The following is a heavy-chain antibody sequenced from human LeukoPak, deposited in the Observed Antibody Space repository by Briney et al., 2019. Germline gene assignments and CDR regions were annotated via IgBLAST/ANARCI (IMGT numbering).Heavy chain of an antibody. D-gene: IGHD3-22*01. CDR1: GGSISGYY. CDR3: ARRSWTYYDSSGYYYFDY. Sequence: PSETLSLTCTVSGGSISGYYWSWIRQPAGKGLEWIGHIHSSGSTNYNPSLRSRVTMSVDTSNNQFSLKLSSVTAADTAVYYCARRSWTYYDSSGYYYFDYWGQGTLVTVSS. CDR2: IHSSGST. V-gene: IGHV4-4*07. J-gene: IGHJ4*02.